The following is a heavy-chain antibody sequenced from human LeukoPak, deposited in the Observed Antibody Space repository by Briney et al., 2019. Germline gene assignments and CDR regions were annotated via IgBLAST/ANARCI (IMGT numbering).Heavy chain of an antibody. CDR1: GFTFSNYG. CDR3: ACIAAAGDVPPFDY. D-gene: IGHD6-13*01. V-gene: IGHV3-30*03. CDR2: ISYDGSNK. J-gene: IGHJ4*02. Sequence: GGSLRLSCAASGFTFSNYGIHWVRQAPGKGLEWVAVISYDGSNKYYADSVKGRFTISRDNSRTTLYLQMNSLRAEDTAVYYCACIAAAGDVPPFDYWGQGTLVTVSS.